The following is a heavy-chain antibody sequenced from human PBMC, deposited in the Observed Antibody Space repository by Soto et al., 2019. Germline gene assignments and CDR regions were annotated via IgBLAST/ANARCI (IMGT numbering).Heavy chain of an antibody. V-gene: IGHV3-9*01. Sequence: GGSLRLSCAASGFTFDDYAMHWVRQAPGKGLEWVSGISWNSGSIGYADSVKGRFTISRDNAKNSLYLQMNSLRAEDTALYYCAKAYYYHYYMDVWGKGTTVTVSS. CDR2: ISWNSGSI. CDR3: AKAYYYHYYMDV. J-gene: IGHJ6*03. CDR1: GFTFDDYA.